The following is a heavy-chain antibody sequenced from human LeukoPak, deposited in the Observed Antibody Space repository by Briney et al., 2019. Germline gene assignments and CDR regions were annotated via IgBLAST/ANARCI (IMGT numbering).Heavy chain of an antibody. V-gene: IGHV3-13*01. D-gene: IGHD5-24*01. CDR2: TGTVGDT. Sequence: PGGSLRLSCAASGFTFSWYDMHWVRQVAGKGLEWVSGTGTVGDTYYPDSVKGRFIASRENAKNSLYLQMNNLGAGDTAVYYCTRDRNPGDGYNEFDYWGQGTLVTVSS. CDR1: GFTFSWYD. CDR3: TRDRNPGDGYNEFDY. J-gene: IGHJ4*02.